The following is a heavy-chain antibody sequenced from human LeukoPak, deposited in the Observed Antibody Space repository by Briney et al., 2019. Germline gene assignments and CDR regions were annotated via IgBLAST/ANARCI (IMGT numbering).Heavy chain of an antibody. V-gene: IGHV1-46*01. D-gene: IGHD2-2*01. CDR1: GYTFTSYY. Sequence: ASVKVSCKASGYTFTSYYMHWVRQAPGQGLEWMGIINPSGGSTGYAQKFQGRVTMTRDMSTSTVYMELSSLRSEDTAVYYCARVARGCSSTSCYDFLSFWGQGTLVTVSS. CDR3: ARVARGCSSTSCYDFLSF. CDR2: INPSGGST. J-gene: IGHJ4*02.